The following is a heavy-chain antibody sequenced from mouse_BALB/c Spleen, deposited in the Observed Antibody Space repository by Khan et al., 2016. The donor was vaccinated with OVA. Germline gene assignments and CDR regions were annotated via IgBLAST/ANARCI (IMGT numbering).Heavy chain of an antibody. CDR2: ISYSGST. J-gene: IGHJ2*01. CDR3: ARNNYYGYYFDY. Sequence: EVQLQESGPGLVKPSQSLSLTCTVTGYSITSNYAWNWIRQFPGNKLEWMGYISYSGSTSYNPSLKGRISITRDTSKHQFFLQLNSLTTEDTATYNCARNNYYGYYFDYWGQGTTLTVSS. D-gene: IGHD1-1*01. CDR1: GYSITSNYA. V-gene: IGHV3-2*02.